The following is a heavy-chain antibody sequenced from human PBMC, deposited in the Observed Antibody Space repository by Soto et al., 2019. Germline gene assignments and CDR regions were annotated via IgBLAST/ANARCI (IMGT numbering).Heavy chain of an antibody. J-gene: IGHJ3*02. D-gene: IGHD3-10*01. V-gene: IGHV3-30*18. CDR1: GFTFSSYG. Sequence: QVQLVESGGGVVQPGRSLRLSCAASGFTFSSYGMHWVRQAPGKGLEWVAVISYDGSNKYYADSVKGRFTISRDNSKNTLYLQMNSLRAEATAVYYGAKEMSSGNSDAFDIWGQGTMVTVSS. CDR3: AKEMSSGNSDAFDI. CDR2: ISYDGSNK.